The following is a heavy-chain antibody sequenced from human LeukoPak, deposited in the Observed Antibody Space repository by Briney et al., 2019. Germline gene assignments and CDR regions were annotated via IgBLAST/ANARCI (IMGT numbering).Heavy chain of an antibody. V-gene: IGHV3-21*01. CDR2: ISSSSRYI. Sequence: GGSLRLSCAASGFTFSSYSMNWIRQAPGKGLECVSSISSSSRYIYYADSVKGRFNISRDNAKNSLYLQMNSLRAEDTAVYYCARGAAEIAAAGRYYYYGMDVWGQGTTVTVSS. CDR3: ARGAAEIAAAGRYYYYGMDV. D-gene: IGHD6-13*01. CDR1: GFTFSSYS. J-gene: IGHJ6*02.